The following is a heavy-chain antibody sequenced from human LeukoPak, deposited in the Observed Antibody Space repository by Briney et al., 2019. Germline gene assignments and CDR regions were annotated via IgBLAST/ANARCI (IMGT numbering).Heavy chain of an antibody. J-gene: IGHJ6*02. Sequence: GGSLGLSCAASGFTFSSYAMHWVRQAPGKGLEWVAVISYDGSNKYYADSVKGRFTISRDNSKNTLYLQMNSLRAEDTAVYYCARGLKAGAYYYGMDVWGQGTTVTVSS. CDR1: GFTFSSYA. V-gene: IGHV3-30-3*01. CDR2: ISYDGSNK. CDR3: ARGLKAGAYYYGMDV. D-gene: IGHD1-26*01.